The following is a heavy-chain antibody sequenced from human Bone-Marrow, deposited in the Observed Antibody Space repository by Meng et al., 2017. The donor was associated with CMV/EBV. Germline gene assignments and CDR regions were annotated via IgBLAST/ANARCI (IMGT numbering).Heavy chain of an antibody. CDR3: AREPEYYDFWSGFSQPTYGMDV. V-gene: IGHV3-30*04. CDR2: ISYDGSKK. D-gene: IGHD3-3*01. J-gene: IGHJ6*02. Sequence: GESLKISCAASGFTFSSYAMHWVRQAPGKGLEWVAVISYDGSKKYYADSVKGRFTISRDNSKNTLYLQMNSLRAEDTAVYYCAREPEYYDFWSGFSQPTYGMDVWGQGTTVTVSS. CDR1: GFTFSSYA.